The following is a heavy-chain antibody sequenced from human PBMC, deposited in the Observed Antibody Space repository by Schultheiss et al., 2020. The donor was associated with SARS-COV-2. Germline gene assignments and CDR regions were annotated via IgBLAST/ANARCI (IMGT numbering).Heavy chain of an antibody. CDR3: AKDLLRDGYTFFDY. CDR1: GFTFSSYG. D-gene: IGHD5-24*01. V-gene: IGHV3-23*01. CDR2: ISGSGGST. J-gene: IGHJ4*02. Sequence: GESLKISCAASGFTFSSYGMHWVRQAPGKGLEWVSAISGSGGSTYYADSVKGRFTISRDNSKNTLYLQMNSLRAEDTAVYYCAKDLLRDGYTFFDYWGQGTLVTVSS.